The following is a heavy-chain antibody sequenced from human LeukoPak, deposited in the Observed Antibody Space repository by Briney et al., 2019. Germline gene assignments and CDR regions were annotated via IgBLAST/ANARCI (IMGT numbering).Heavy chain of an antibody. CDR3: ASASPAGDY. D-gene: IGHD2-2*01. J-gene: IGHJ4*02. V-gene: IGHV3-7*01. CDR1: GFTFSRFW. Sequence: PGGSLRLSCAASGFTFSRFWMSWVRQAPGKGLEWVANIKQDGSEKYYVDSVKGRFTISRDNAKDSLHLQMSSLRAEDTAIYYCASASPAGDYWGQGTQVTVSS. CDR2: IKQDGSEK.